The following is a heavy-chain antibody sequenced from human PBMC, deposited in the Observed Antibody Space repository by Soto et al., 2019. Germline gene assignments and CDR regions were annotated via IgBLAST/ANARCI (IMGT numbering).Heavy chain of an antibody. CDR3: ARVNWNLGYYGMDV. CDR2: TYYRSKWYN. CDR1: GDSVSSNSAA. D-gene: IGHD1-7*01. J-gene: IGHJ6*02. Sequence: SQTLSLTCAISGDSVSSNSAARRWIRQSPSRGLEWLGRTYYRSKWYNDYAVSVKSRITINPDTSKNQFSLQLNSVTPEDTAVYYCARVNWNLGYYGMDVWGQGTTVTVSS. V-gene: IGHV6-1*01.